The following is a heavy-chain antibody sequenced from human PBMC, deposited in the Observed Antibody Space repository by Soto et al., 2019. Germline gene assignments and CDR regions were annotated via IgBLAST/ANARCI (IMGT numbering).Heavy chain of an antibody. V-gene: IGHV3-30*03. J-gene: IGHJ4*02. CDR1: GFTFSSYG. CDR3: ARDQAGYCSGGSCSFHFDY. D-gene: IGHD2-15*01. Sequence: GGSLRLSCAASGFTFSSYGMHWVRQAPGKGLEWVAVISYDGSNKYYADSVKGRFTISRDNAKNSLYLQMNSLRDEDTAVYYCARDQAGYCSGGSCSFHFDYWGQGTLVTVSS. CDR2: ISYDGSNK.